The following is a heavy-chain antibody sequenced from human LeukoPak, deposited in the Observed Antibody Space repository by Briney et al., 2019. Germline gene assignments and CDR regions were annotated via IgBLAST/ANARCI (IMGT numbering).Heavy chain of an antibody. CDR2: INPSSGST. Sequence: ASVKVSCKASGYTFTSYYMHWVRQAPGQGLEWMGIINPSSGSTSYAQKFQGRVTMTRDTSTSTVYMELSSLRSEDTAVYYCASSLAVAGPRDYWGQGTLVTVSS. V-gene: IGHV1-46*01. D-gene: IGHD6-19*01. J-gene: IGHJ4*02. CDR3: ASSLAVAGPRDY. CDR1: GYTFTSYY.